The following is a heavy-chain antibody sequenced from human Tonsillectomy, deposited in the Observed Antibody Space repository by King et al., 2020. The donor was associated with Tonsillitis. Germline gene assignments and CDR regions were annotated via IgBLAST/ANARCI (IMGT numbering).Heavy chain of an antibody. D-gene: IGHD6-19*01. CDR1: GGTFSSYA. Sequence: QLVQSGAEVKKPGSSVKVSCKASGGTFSSYAISWVRQAPGQGLEWMGGIIPIFGTANYAQKFQSRVTITADESTSTAYMELSSLRSEDTAVYYCARWELAVAGRKYVQHWGQGTLVTVSS. CDR2: IIPIFGTA. V-gene: IGHV1-69*01. J-gene: IGHJ1*01. CDR3: ARWELAVAGRKYVQH.